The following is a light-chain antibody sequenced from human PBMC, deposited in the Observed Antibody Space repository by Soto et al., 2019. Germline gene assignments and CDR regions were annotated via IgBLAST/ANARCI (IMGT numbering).Light chain of an antibody. CDR2: DAS. V-gene: IGKV1-33*01. Sequence: IQMTQSLSSLSASVGDRVTITCQASQDISNYLNWYQQKPGKAPKLLIYDASNLETGVPSRFSGSGSGTDFTFTISSVQPEDFATYYCQQCYNIPLTFGRGTKVDIK. CDR1: QDISNY. CDR3: QQCYNIPLT. J-gene: IGKJ4*01.